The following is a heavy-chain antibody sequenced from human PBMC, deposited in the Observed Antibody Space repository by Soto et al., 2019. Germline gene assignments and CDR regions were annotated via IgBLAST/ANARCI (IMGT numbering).Heavy chain of an antibody. J-gene: IGHJ5*02. V-gene: IGHV4-59*01. CDR3: ARDKAGDCTNGVCGSDWFDP. CDR2: TYYSGST. D-gene: IGHD2-8*01. CDR1: GGSISSYY. Sequence: QVQLQESGPGLVKPSETLSLTCTVSGGSISSYYWSWIRQPPGKGLEWIGYTYYSGSTNYNPSLKSRVTISVDTSKNQFSLKLSSVTAADTAVYYCARDKAGDCTNGVCGSDWFDPWGQGTLVTVSS.